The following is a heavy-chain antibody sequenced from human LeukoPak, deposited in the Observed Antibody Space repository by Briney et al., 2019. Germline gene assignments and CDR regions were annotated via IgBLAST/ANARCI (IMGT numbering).Heavy chain of an antibody. Sequence: AETLSLTCTVSGVSISSTNFYWAWIRPPPGRGLEWVGSIYYLGGLPYGGTTYYNPSLKSRVTISVDTSRNLISLRLNAVTAADTAVYFFSRHISGNTDSWGQGTLVTVSS. CDR3: SRHISGNTDS. J-gene: IGHJ4*02. V-gene: IGHV4-39*01. D-gene: IGHD3-10*01. CDR1: GVSISSTNFY. CDR2: IYYLGGLPYGGTT.